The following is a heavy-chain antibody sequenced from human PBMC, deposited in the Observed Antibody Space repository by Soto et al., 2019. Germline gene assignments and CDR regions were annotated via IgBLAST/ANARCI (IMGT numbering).Heavy chain of an antibody. V-gene: IGHV3-23*01. D-gene: IGHD6-19*01. CDR3: AKCTVDTIVTSGWCNWLEP. Sequence: EVQLLESGGGLVQPGGSLRLSCAASGFTFSSSAMSWVRQAPGKGLEWFSAIRGTNGNTHYAESVKGRLTISRENSKNTLYLQMNFRRAEDTAVYYCAKCTVDTIVTSGWCNWLEPWGQGTLVIVSS. CDR2: IRGTNGNT. CDR1: GFTFSSSA. J-gene: IGHJ5*02.